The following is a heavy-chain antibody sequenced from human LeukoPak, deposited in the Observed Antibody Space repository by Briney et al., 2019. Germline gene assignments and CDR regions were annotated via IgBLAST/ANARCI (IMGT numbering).Heavy chain of an antibody. Sequence: GGSLRLSCAASGFTVSSNYMSWVRQAPGKGLEWVSVIYSDGSTYYADSVKGRFTISRDNSKNTLYLQMNSLRAEDTAVYYCASLRGGNGYFDYWGQGTLVTVSS. V-gene: IGHV3-66*02. CDR1: GFTVSSNY. J-gene: IGHJ4*02. CDR3: ASLRGGNGYFDY. D-gene: IGHD4-23*01. CDR2: IYSDGST.